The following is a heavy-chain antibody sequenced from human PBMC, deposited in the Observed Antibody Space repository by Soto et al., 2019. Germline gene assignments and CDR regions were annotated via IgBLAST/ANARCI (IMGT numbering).Heavy chain of an antibody. CDR3: ARDRSVAGTGELDY. J-gene: IGHJ4*02. CDR1: GFTFKNND. CDR2: IGSAGDT. V-gene: IGHV3-13*01. Sequence: GGSLRLSCAASGFTFKNNDMHWVRQETGKGLEWVSSIGSAGDTYYLGSVKGRFTISRENAKNSVYLQMNSLRAGDTAVYYCARDRSVAGTGELDYWGQGNAVTVSS. D-gene: IGHD6-19*01.